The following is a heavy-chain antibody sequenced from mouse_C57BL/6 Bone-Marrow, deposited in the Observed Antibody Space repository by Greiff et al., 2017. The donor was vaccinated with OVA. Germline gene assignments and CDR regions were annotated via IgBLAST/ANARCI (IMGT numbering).Heavy chain of an antibody. CDR1: GYTFTDYE. D-gene: IGHD2-3*01. J-gene: IGHJ2*01. V-gene: IGHV1-15*01. CDR3: TKVYDGYYLYYFDY. Sequence: QVQLQQSGAELVRPGASVTLSCKASGYTFTDYEMHWVKQTPVHGLEWIGAIDPETGGTAYNQKFKGQAILTADKSSSTAYMELRSLTSEDSAVYYCTKVYDGYYLYYFDYWGQGTTLTVSS. CDR2: IDPETGGT.